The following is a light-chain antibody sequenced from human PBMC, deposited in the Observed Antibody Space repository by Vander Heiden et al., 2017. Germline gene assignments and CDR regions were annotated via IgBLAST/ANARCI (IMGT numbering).Light chain of an antibody. V-gene: IGLV1-44*01. CDR1: SSNIGSNT. CDR3: AAWDDSLNGLV. Sequence: PVLPQHPYASGTPGKRVTISCSGSSSNIGSNTVNWYQQLPGTAPKLLIYSNNQRPSGVPDRFSGSKSGTSASLAISGLQSEDEADYYCAAWDDSLNGLVFGGGTKLTVL. J-gene: IGLJ2*01. CDR2: SNN.